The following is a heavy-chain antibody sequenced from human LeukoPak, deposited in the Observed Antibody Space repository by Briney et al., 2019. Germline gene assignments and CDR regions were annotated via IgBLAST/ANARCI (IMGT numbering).Heavy chain of an antibody. Sequence: PGGSLRLSRAASGFTFSVYAMSWVRQAPGKGLEWVSAISGSGGSTYYADSVKGRFTISRDNSKNTLFLQMNSPRAEDTAVYYCAKCLDYYDSSGYFYYYYMDVWGKGTTVTVSS. J-gene: IGHJ6*03. CDR1: GFTFSVYA. CDR2: ISGSGGST. CDR3: AKCLDYYDSSGYFYYYYMDV. D-gene: IGHD3-22*01. V-gene: IGHV3-23*01.